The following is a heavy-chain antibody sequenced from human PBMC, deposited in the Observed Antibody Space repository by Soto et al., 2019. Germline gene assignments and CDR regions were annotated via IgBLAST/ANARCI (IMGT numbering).Heavy chain of an antibody. J-gene: IGHJ4*02. CDR2: IDNSGST. CDR1: VGSISNYF. D-gene: IGHD3-3*01. Sequence: PSETLCLTCTFSVGSISNYFCNWIRQPAGKGLEWIGRIDNSGSTNYNPSLKSRITMSADTSRNQFSLKLNSVTAADTAVYYCARGGQDFWSGPFDYWGQGALVTGSS. CDR3: ARGGQDFWSGPFDY. V-gene: IGHV4-4*07.